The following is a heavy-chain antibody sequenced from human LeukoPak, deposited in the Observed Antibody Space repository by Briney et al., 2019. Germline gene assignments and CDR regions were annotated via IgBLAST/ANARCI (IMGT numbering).Heavy chain of an antibody. CDR1: GFTFSSYA. D-gene: IGHD6-13*01. Sequence: PGGSLRLSCAASGFTFSSYAMSWVRRAPGKGLEWVSSISGNSGRTYYADSVEGRFSISRDNSNNTLYLQMNSLRAEDAAVYYCAKSTSSWERVDYWGQGTLVTVSS. CDR2: ISGNSGRT. V-gene: IGHV3-23*01. CDR3: AKSTSSWERVDY. J-gene: IGHJ4*02.